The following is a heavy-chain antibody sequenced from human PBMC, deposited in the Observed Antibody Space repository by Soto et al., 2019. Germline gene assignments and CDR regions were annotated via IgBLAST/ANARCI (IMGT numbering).Heavy chain of an antibody. CDR1: GFTFSNYW. J-gene: IGHJ4*02. CDR3: ARTTVFDY. D-gene: IGHD4-17*01. CDR2: IKQDGSEK. Sequence: EVQLVESGGGLVQPGGSLRLSCVVSGFTFSNYWMSWVRQAPGKGLEWVAHIKQDGSEKNYADSMKGRFTISRDSAKNSLYLQMNSLRDEDTAVYHCARTTVFDYWGQGTRVTVSS. V-gene: IGHV3-7*01.